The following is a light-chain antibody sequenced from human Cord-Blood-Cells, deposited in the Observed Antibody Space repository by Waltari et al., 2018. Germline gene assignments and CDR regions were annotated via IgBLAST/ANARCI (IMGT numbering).Light chain of an antibody. V-gene: IGKV3-11*01. Sequence: EIVLTQSPATPSLSPGERTTLSCRASQSVSSYLAWYQQKPGQAPRLLIDDASNRATGSPARFSGSESGTDFTLTISSLEPEDVAAYYCQQRSNWLTFGGGTKLEIK. CDR3: QQRSNWLT. J-gene: IGKJ4*01. CDR1: QSVSSY. CDR2: DAS.